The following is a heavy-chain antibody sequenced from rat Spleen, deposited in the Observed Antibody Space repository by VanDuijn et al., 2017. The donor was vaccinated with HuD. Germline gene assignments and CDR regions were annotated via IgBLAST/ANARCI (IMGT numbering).Heavy chain of an antibody. CDR3: ARPHNYRYVMDA. D-gene: IGHD1-10*01. CDR2: ISYDGSST. V-gene: IGHV5-7*01. J-gene: IGHJ4*01. CDR1: GFTFSDYN. Sequence: EVQLVESGGGLVQPGRSLKLSCAASGFTFSDYNMAWVRQAPKKRLEWVATISYDGSSTYYRDSVKGRFTISRDNAKSTLYLQMNSLRSEDTATYYCARPHNYRYVMDAWGQGASVTVSS.